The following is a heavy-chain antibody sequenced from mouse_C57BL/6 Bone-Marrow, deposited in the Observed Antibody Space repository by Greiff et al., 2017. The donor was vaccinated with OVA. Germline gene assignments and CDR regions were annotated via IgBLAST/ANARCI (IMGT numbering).Heavy chain of an antibody. Sequence: VQVVESGGGLVKPGGSLKLSCAASGFTFSSYAMSWVRQTPEKRLEWVATISDGGSYTYYPDNVKGRFTISSDNAKHNLYLQMIHLMSEDTSVYYCSRVGSRFTTVVARYFDVWGTGTTLTVSS. CDR2: ISDGGSYT. J-gene: IGHJ1*03. CDR3: SRVGSRFTTVVARYFDV. D-gene: IGHD1-1*01. V-gene: IGHV5-4*01. CDR1: GFTFSSYA.